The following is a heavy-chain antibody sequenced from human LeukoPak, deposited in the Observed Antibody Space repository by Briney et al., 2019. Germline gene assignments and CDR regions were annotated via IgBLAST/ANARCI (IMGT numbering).Heavy chain of an antibody. CDR3: ARYETGTTYDY. D-gene: IGHD1-1*01. V-gene: IGHV4-59*08. J-gene: IGHJ4*02. CDR1: GGSISSYY. CDR2: IYYSGST. Sequence: SETLSLTCTVSGGSISSYYWSWIRQPPGKGLEWIGYIYYSGSTNYSPSLKSRVTISVDTSKNQFSLKLTSVTAADTAVYYCARYETGTTYDYWGQGTLVTVSS.